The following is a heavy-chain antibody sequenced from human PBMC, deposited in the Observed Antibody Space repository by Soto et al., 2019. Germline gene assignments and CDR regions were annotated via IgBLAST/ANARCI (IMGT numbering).Heavy chain of an antibody. D-gene: IGHD3-10*01. CDR3: ARDSPSLWFGAYDYYYGMDV. J-gene: IGHJ6*02. CDR1: GFTFSSYA. CDR2: ISYDGSNK. V-gene: IGHV3-30-3*01. Sequence: PGESLKISCAASGFTFSSYAMHWFRQAPGKGLEWVAVISYDGSNKYYADSVKGRFTISRDNSKNTLYLQMNSLRAEDTAVYYCARDSPSLWFGAYDYYYGMDVWGQGTTVTVSS.